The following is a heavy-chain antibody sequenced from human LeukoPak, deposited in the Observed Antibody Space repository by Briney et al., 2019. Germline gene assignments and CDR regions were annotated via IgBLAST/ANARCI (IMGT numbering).Heavy chain of an antibody. CDR3: ARGAGRIAVAGTWVDY. CDR1: GYTFTGYY. J-gene: IGHJ4*02. D-gene: IGHD6-19*01. V-gene: IGHV1-2*06. Sequence: ASVKVSCKASGYTFTGYYMHWVRQAPGQGLEWMGRVNPNSGGTNYAQKFQGRVTMTRDTSISTAYMELSRLRSEDTAVYYCARGAGRIAVAGTWVDYWGQGTLVTVSS. CDR2: VNPNSGGT.